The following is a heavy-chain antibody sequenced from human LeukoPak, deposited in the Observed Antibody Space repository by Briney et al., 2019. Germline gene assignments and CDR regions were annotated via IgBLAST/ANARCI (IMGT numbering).Heavy chain of an antibody. CDR2: INPNSGGT. CDR1: GYTFTGYY. Sequence: GASVKVSCKASGYTFTGYYMHWVRQAPGQGLEWMGWINPNSGGTNYAQKFQGRVTMTRDTSISTAYMELSRLRSDDTAVYYCARARIGFYDFWSGSPPVDYWGQGTLVTVSS. J-gene: IGHJ4*02. CDR3: ARARIGFYDFWSGSPPVDY. D-gene: IGHD3-3*01. V-gene: IGHV1-2*02.